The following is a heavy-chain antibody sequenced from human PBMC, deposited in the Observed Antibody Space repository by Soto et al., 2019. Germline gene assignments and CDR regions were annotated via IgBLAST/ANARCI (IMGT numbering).Heavy chain of an antibody. V-gene: IGHV1-46*01. Sequence: ASVNVSCKSSGYTFTSYYIHWVRQAPGQGLECMGIINPSGGSTSYAQKFQGRVTMTRDTSTSTVYMELSSLRSEDTAVYYCARDPRFNYYYGMDVWGQGTTVTVSS. CDR2: INPSGGST. J-gene: IGHJ6*02. CDR1: GYTFTSYY. CDR3: ARDPRFNYYYGMDV.